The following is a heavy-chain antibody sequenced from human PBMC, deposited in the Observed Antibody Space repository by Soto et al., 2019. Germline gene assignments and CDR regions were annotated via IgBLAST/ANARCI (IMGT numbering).Heavy chain of an antibody. CDR3: ARATIGFDY. Sequence: EVQLVESGGGLVQPGGSLRLSCATSGFTFSSHDMHWVRQATGKGLEWVSGIGTAGDTYYPGSVKGRFTISRENAKNSLYLKMNSLRAEDTAVYYCARATIGFDYWGQGTLVTVSS. D-gene: IGHD5-12*01. CDR1: GFTFSSHD. J-gene: IGHJ4*02. CDR2: IGTAGDT. V-gene: IGHV3-13*01.